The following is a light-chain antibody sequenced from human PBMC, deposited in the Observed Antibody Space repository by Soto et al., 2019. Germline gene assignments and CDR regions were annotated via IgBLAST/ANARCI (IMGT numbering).Light chain of an antibody. CDR1: SSDVGGYNY. J-gene: IGLJ2*01. V-gene: IGLV2-11*01. Sequence: QSALTQPRSVSGSPGQSVTISCNGTSSDVGGYNYVSWYQQRPGKVPKLMIYDVSMRPSGVPDRFSGSRSGITASLTISGLQAEDEADYYCCSYAGSYTLVFGGGTKLTVL. CDR2: DVS. CDR3: CSYAGSYTLV.